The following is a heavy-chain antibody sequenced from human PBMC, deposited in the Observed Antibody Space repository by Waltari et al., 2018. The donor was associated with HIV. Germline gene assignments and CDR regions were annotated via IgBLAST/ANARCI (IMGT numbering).Heavy chain of an antibody. D-gene: IGHD2-15*01. CDR1: GYPIRRGYY. CDR3: AGEVGYCSGGTCYSGWFDP. CDR2: IHHSGST. V-gene: IGHV4-38-2*01. J-gene: IGHJ5*02. Sequence: QVQLQESGPGLVKPSETLSLTCAVSGYPIRRGYYWGWCRQPPGKGLEWIGSIHHSGSTYYNPSLKSRVTLSVDTSKNHFSLKLNSVTAADKAVYYCAGEVGYCSGGTCYSGWFDPWGQGTLVTVSS.